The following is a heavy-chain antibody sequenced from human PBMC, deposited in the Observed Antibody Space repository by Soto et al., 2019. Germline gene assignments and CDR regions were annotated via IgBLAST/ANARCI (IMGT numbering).Heavy chain of an antibody. Sequence: QVQLVQSGAEVKKPGASVKVSCKASGYTFTSYDINWVRQATGQGIEYLGWMNPNSGNTGYVKKFQGRVTMTRDTSMITAYRALSTLRSEDTAVYYCARAIKYGEYSRWFDPWGQGTLVTVSS. CDR3: ARAIKYGEYSRWFDP. D-gene: IGHD4-17*01. CDR2: MNPNSGNT. CDR1: GYTFTSYD. J-gene: IGHJ5*02. V-gene: IGHV1-8*01.